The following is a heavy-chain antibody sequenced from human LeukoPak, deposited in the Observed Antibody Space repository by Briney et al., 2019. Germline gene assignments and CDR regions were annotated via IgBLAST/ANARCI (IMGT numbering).Heavy chain of an antibody. CDR1: GGSISSSSYY. J-gene: IGHJ4*02. CDR2: IYYSGST. Sequence: SETLSLTCTVSGGSISSSSYYWGWIRQPPGKGLEWIGSIYYSGSTYYNPSLKSRVTISVDTSKNQFSLKLSSVTAADTAVYYCARLTLRVGYRNPRYFDYWGQGTLVTVSS. CDR3: ARLTLRVGYRNPRYFDY. D-gene: IGHD1-26*01. V-gene: IGHV4-39*01.